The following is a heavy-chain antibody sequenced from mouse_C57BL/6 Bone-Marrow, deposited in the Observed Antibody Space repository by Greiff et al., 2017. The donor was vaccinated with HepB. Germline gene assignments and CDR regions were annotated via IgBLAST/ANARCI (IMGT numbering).Heavy chain of an antibody. Sequence: QVQLQQSGAELVRPGTSVKLSCKASGYTFTSYWMHWVKQRPGQGLEWIGVIDPSDSYTNYNQKFKGKATLTVDTSSSTAYMQLSSLTSEDSAVYYCARNGYWYFDVWGTGTTVTVSS. J-gene: IGHJ1*03. CDR2: IDPSDSYT. V-gene: IGHV1-59*01. CDR3: ARNGYWYFDV. CDR1: GYTFTSYW.